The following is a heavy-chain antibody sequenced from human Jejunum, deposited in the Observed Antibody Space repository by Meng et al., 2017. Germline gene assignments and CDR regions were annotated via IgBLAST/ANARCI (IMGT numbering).Heavy chain of an antibody. V-gene: IGHV6-1*01. CDR2: TYYRSKWDN. CDR3: ARARGGVFEN. Sequence: QLPLQHAGPGLVKPSQTLSLTCAISGDSVSSHLVTWNWIRQSPSRGLEWLGRTYYRSKWDNDYAVSVKSRITISADTSKNHFSLQLNSVTTEDTAVYYCARARGGVFENWGPGTLVTVSS. CDR1: GDSVSSHLVT. J-gene: IGHJ4*02. D-gene: IGHD2-8*02.